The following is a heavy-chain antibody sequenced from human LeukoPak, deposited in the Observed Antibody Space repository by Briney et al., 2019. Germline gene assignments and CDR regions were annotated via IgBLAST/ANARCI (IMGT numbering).Heavy chain of an antibody. V-gene: IGHV4-4*02. CDR2: IYHSGST. CDR3: ARVVGAALSFFDY. J-gene: IGHJ4*02. D-gene: IGHD1-26*01. CDR1: GGSISSSNW. Sequence: SGTLSLTCAVSGGSISSSNWWSWVRQPPGKGLEWIGEIYHSGSTNYNPSLKSRVTISVDTSKNQFSLKLSSVTAADTAVYYCARVVGAALSFFDYWGQGTLVTVSS.